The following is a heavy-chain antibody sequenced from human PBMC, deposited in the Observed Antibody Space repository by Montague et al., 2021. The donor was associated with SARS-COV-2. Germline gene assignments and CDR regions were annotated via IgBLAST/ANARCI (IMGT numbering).Heavy chain of an antibody. CDR2: INRDGTEE. D-gene: IGHD6-19*01. V-gene: IGHV3-7*01. J-gene: IGHJ4*02. CDR1: GFTSRGYW. Sequence: SLRLSCAASGFTSRGYWMTWVRQAPGKGLEWVASINRDGTEESYVDSVRGRFTISRDNAQNSLFLQINRLRVEDTAVYYCARDRGWQSYDSWGQGTLVIVSS. CDR3: ARDRGWQSYDS.